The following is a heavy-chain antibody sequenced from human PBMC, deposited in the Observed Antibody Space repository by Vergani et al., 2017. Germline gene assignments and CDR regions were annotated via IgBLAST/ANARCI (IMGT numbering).Heavy chain of an antibody. CDR2: MNPNSGNT. V-gene: IGHV1-8*01. CDR3: ARKWGYSSSWYGRRREYYYYMDV. J-gene: IGHJ6*03. D-gene: IGHD6-13*01. Sequence: QVQLVQSGAEVKKPGASVKVSCKASGYTFTSYDINWVRQATGQGLEWMGWMNPNSGNTGYAQKFQGRVTMTRNTSISTAYMELSSLRSEDTAVYYCARKWGYSSSWYGRRREYYYYMDVWGKGTTVTVSS. CDR1: GYTFTSYD.